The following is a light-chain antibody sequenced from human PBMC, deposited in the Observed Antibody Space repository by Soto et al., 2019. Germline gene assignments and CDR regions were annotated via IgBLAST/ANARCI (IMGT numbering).Light chain of an antibody. Sequence: EIVLTQSPSTLSLSPGERATLSCRASQSVSSSYLAWYQQKPGQAPRLLIYGASSRATGIPDRFSGSGSGTDFTLTISRLEPEDFAVYYCQQYGSSPLGQGTRL. CDR1: QSVSSSY. J-gene: IGKJ5*01. CDR2: GAS. V-gene: IGKV3-20*01. CDR3: QQYGSSP.